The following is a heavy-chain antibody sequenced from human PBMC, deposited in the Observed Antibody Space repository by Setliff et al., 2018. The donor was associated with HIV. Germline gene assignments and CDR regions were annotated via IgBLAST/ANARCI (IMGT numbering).Heavy chain of an antibody. Sequence: LSLTCAVYGGSFTDYYWSWIRQAPGKGLEWIGYIYDSGSTNYNPSLKSRVTISVDTSKNQFSLKLSSVTAADTAVYYCARGYPGIAVAGLTYYYYYYMDVWGKGTTVTVSS. J-gene: IGHJ6*03. V-gene: IGHV4-59*01. CDR2: IYDSGST. CDR3: ARGYPGIAVAGLTYYYYYYMDV. CDR1: GGSFTDYY. D-gene: IGHD6-19*01.